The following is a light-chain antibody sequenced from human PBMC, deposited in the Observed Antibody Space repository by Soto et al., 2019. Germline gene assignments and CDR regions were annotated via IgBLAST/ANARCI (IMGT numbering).Light chain of an antibody. CDR2: SDN. CDR1: SSSIGSNP. Sequence: QSVLTQPPSASGTPGQRVAISCSGGSSSIGSNPVNWYLHLPGTAPKLLIYSDNQRPSGVPDRFSGSKSGTSASLTISGLQSEVEADYFCSAWDDSIYGPVFGGGTKLTVL. V-gene: IGLV1-44*01. J-gene: IGLJ2*01. CDR3: SAWDDSIYGPV.